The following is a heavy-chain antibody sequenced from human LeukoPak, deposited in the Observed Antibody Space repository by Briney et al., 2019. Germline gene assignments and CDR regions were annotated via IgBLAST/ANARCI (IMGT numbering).Heavy chain of an antibody. J-gene: IGHJ4*02. D-gene: IGHD6-19*01. CDR3: ARKGAVAGTYDY. CDR2: TYYRSKWYN. CDR1: GDSVSSNSAA. V-gene: IGHV6-1*01. Sequence: SQTLSLTCAISGDSVSSNSAAWNWIRQSPSRGLEWLGRTYYRSKWYNDYAVSVKSRITITQDTSKNQFSLQLTSVTPEDTAVYSCARKGAVAGTYDYWGQGTLVTVSS.